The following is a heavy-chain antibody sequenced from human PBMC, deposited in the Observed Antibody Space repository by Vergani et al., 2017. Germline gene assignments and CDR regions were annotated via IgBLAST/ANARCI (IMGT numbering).Heavy chain of an antibody. D-gene: IGHD3-3*01. CDR1: GFTFSSYA. V-gene: IGHV3-23*01. CDR3: AKVQIPYYDFWSGYFPRINWFDP. J-gene: IGHJ5*02. CDR2: ISGSGGST. Sequence: EVQLLESGGGLVQPGGSLRLSCAASGFTFSSYAMSWVRQAPGKGLECVSAISGSGGSTYYADSVKGRFTLSRDNSKNTLYLQMNSLRAEVTAVYYCAKVQIPYYDFWSGYFPRINWFDPWGQGTLVTVSS.